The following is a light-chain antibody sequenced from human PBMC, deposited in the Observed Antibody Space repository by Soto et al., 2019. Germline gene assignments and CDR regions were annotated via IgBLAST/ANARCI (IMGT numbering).Light chain of an antibody. CDR2: DAY. J-gene: IGKJ5*01. CDR3: QQRHMWPIT. V-gene: IGKV3-11*01. Sequence: VMTQAPATLAVSPGERVTLSCRASQTINNNVAWYQLKDGQVPRLLIYDAYNRATGIPPRFSGSGSGTDFTLTISSLEPEDSAVYYCQQRHMWPITFGQGTRLEIK. CDR1: QTINNN.